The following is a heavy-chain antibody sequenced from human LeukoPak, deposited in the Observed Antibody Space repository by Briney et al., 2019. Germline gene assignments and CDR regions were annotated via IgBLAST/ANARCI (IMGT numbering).Heavy chain of an antibody. CDR2: NIPIFGTA. CDR1: VGAFSIST. CDR3: ARGERATKVDY. V-gene: IGHV1-69*13. D-gene: IGHD5-24*01. J-gene: IGHJ4*02. Sequence: SVTVSRTGSVGAFSISTISWVRKRPRQGLGWMRANIPIFGTANYAQKCQGRVTSTADESTSTAYMKLSSLRSEDTAVYDGARGERATKVDYWGERTVVTVSS.